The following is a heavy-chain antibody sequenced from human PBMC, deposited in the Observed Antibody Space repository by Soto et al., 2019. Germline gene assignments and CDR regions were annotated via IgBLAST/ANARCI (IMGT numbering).Heavy chain of an antibody. CDR2: IKQDGSEK. CDR3: ARDSAMIYGGVDY. J-gene: IGHJ4*02. CDR1: GFTFSNYW. D-gene: IGHD4-17*01. V-gene: IGHV3-7*04. Sequence: EVQLVESGGGLVQPGGSLSLSCAVSGFTFSNYWMSWVRQAPGKGLEWVANIKQDGSEKYYVDSVKGRFTISRDNAKNSLYLQMNSLRAEDTAVYYCARDSAMIYGGVDYWGQGTLVTVSS.